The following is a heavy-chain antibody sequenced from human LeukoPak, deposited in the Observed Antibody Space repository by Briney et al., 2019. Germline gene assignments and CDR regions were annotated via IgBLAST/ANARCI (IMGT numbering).Heavy chain of an antibody. CDR3: ARDGYNSGYFDY. J-gene: IGHJ4*02. V-gene: IGHV4-39*07. D-gene: IGHD5-24*01. Sequence: SETLSLTCTVSGGSISSSSYYWGWIRQPPGKGLEWIGSIYYSGSTYYNPSLKSRVTISIDTSKNQFSLKLSSVAAADTAVYCCARDGYNSGYFDYWGQGTLVTVSS. CDR2: IYYSGST. CDR1: GGSISSSSYY.